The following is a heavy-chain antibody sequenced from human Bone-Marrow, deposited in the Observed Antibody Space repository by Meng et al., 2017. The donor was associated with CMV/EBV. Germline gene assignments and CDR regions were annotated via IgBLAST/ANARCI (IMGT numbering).Heavy chain of an antibody. CDR1: GFTFTRHD. CDR2: IRYDGSNK. J-gene: IGHJ3*01. Sequence: GESLKISCAASGFTFTRHDMHWVRQAPGKGLEWVAFIRYDGSNKYYADSVKGRFTISRDNSKNTLYVQMNSLRAEDTAVYYCAKDLTGDNAFDVWGQGTMVTGSS. CDR3: AKDLTGDNAFDV. D-gene: IGHD1-26*01. V-gene: IGHV3-30*02.